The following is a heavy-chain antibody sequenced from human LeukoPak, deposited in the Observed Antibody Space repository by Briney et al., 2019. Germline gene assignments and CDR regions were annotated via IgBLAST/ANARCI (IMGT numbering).Heavy chain of an antibody. V-gene: IGHV1-8*02. CDR3: ATGDGAYSSLLGY. J-gene: IGHJ4*02. D-gene: IGHD4-17*01. Sequence: ASVKVSCKASGYTFTSYDINWVRQATGQGLEWMGWMNPNSGNTGYAQKFQGRVTMTENTTTDTSRMDLTSTTAETTACYYMATGDGAYSSLLGYWGQGTLVTVSS. CDR2: MNPNSGNT. CDR1: GYTFTSYD.